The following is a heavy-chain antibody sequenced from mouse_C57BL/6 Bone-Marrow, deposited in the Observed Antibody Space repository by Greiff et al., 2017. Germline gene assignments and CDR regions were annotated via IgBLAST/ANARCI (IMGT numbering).Heavy chain of an antibody. CDR2: IYPGSGST. CDR3: ARRGTTVVADY. Sequence: QVQLQQPGAELVKPGASVQMSCKASGYTFTSYWITWVKQRPGQGLEWIGDIYPGSGSTNYNEKFKSKATLTVDTSSSTAYMQLSSLTSEDSAVYYCARRGTTVVADYWGQGTTLTVSS. D-gene: IGHD1-1*01. CDR1: GYTFTSYW. J-gene: IGHJ2*01. V-gene: IGHV1-55*01.